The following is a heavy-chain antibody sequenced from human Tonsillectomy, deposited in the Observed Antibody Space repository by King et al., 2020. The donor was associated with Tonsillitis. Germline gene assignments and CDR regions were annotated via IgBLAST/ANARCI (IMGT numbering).Heavy chain of an antibody. Sequence: VQLVESGGGLVKPGGSLRLSCAASGFTFSNAWMSWVRQAPGKGLEWVGRIKSKTDGGTRDYAAPVKGRLTISRDDPKNTLYLQMNSLKTEDTAVYYCTTNRWIRWSYDAFDIWGQGTMVTVSS. CDR1: GFTFSNAW. D-gene: IGHD4-23*01. CDR3: TTNRWIRWSYDAFDI. CDR2: IKSKTDGGTR. J-gene: IGHJ3*02. V-gene: IGHV3-15*01.